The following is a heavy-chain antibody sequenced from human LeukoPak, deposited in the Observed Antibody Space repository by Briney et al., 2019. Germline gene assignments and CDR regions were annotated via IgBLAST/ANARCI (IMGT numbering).Heavy chain of an antibody. J-gene: IGHJ4*02. V-gene: IGHV1-8*01. D-gene: IGHD1-26*01. CDR3: ARGVGATGAIDY. CDR1: GYTFTSYD. Sequence: GASVTVSCKASGYTFTSYDINWVRQATGQGLEWMGWMNPNSGNTGYAQKFQGRVTMTRNTSISTAYMELSSLRSEDTAVYYCARGVGATGAIDYWGQGTLVTVSS. CDR2: MNPNSGNT.